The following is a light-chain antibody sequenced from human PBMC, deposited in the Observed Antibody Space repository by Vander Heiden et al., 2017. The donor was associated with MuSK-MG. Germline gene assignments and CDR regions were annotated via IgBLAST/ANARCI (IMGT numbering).Light chain of an antibody. J-gene: IGKJ4*01. CDR1: QSISSY. CDR2: AAS. CDR3: QQSDSTLRT. Sequence: DIQMTHSPSSLSASVGDRVTITCRASQSISSYLNWYQQKPGKAPKLLIYAASSLQSGVPSRFSGSGSGTDFTLTISRLQPEDFATYYCQQSDSTLRTFGGGTKVEIK. V-gene: IGKV1-39*01.